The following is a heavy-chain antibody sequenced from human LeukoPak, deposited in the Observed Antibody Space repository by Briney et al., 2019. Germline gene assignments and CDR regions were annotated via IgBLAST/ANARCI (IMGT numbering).Heavy chain of an antibody. CDR1: GFTFSRHA. V-gene: IGHV3-64D*08. Sequence: GGSLRLSCSPAGFTFSRHAMHWVRQAPGKGLEYVSTINDDSGLTYYADSVKGRFTISRDNSKNTLYLQMNNLRPEDTAVYHCLKGGWATIGATKDWGQGTLVTVSS. CDR2: INDDSGLT. D-gene: IGHD5-24*01. J-gene: IGHJ4*02. CDR3: LKGGWATIGATKD.